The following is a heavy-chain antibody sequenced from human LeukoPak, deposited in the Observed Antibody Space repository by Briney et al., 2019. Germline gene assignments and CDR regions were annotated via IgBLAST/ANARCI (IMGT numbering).Heavy chain of an antibody. CDR1: GHTFNNYW. D-gene: IGHD6-13*01. CDR3: ARYFWDGSSWAFDY. J-gene: IGHJ4*02. V-gene: IGHV5-51*01. Sequence: GESLKISCKGSGHTFNNYWIAWVRQMPGKGLEWMGIIYPIDSETRYSPSFQGQVTFSADRSINTAYLQWNSLKASDTAMYYCARYFWDGSSWAFDYWGQGTLVTVSS. CDR2: IYPIDSET.